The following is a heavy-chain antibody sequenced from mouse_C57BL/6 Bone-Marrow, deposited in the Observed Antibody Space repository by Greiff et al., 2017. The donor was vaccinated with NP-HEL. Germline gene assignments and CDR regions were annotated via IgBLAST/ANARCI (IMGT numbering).Heavy chain of an antibody. CDR1: GYTFTSYW. CDR2: IDPSDSYT. CDR3: ALITTVVATWDGAMDY. V-gene: IGHV1-59*01. D-gene: IGHD1-1*01. J-gene: IGHJ4*01. Sequence: QVQLQQPGAELVRPGTSVKLSCKASGYTFTSYWMHWVKQRPGQGLEWIGVIDPSDSYTNYNQKFKGKATLTVDTSSSTAYMQLSSLTSEDSAVYYCALITTVVATWDGAMDYWGQGTSVTVSS.